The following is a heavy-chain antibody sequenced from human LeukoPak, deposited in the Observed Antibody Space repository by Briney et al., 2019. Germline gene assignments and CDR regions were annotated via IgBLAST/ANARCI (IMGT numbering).Heavy chain of an antibody. CDR2: IYYSGST. J-gene: IGHJ6*02. D-gene: IGHD5-24*01. CDR1: GGSISSSSYY. CDR3: ARAVGIDLQSERVAYYYYYYGMDV. Sequence: PSETLSLTCTVSGGSISSSSYYWGWIRQPPGKGLEWIGSIYYSGSTYYNPSLKSRVTISVDTSKNQFSLKLSSVTAADTAVYYCARAVGIDLQSERVAYYYYYYGMDVWGQGTTVTVSS. V-gene: IGHV4-39*07.